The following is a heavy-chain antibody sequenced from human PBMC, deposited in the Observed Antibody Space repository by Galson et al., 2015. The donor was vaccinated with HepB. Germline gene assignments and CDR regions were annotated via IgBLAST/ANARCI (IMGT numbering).Heavy chain of an antibody. CDR1: GYTFTSYA. J-gene: IGHJ4*02. CDR3: ARVYSSSWPLDY. Sequence: SVKVSCKASGYTFTSYAMHWVRQAPGQRLEWMGWINAGNGNTKYSQKFQGRVTITRDTSASTAYMELSSLRSEDTAVYYCARVYSSSWPLDYWGQGTLVTVSS. V-gene: IGHV1-3*01. CDR2: INAGNGNT. D-gene: IGHD6-13*01.